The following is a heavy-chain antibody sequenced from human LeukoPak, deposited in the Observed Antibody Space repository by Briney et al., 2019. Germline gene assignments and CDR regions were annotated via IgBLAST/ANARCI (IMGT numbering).Heavy chain of an antibody. CDR2: INPSGGST. CDR3: ARDPLYYGSGSHGFDY. CDR1: GYTFTSYY. Sequence: ASVKVSCKASGYTFTSYYMHWVRQAPGQGLEWMGIINPSGGSTSYAQKFQGRVTMTRDMSTSTVYMELSSLRSEDTAVYYCARDPLYYGSGSHGFDYWGQGTLVTVSS. V-gene: IGHV1-46*01. D-gene: IGHD3-10*01. J-gene: IGHJ4*02.